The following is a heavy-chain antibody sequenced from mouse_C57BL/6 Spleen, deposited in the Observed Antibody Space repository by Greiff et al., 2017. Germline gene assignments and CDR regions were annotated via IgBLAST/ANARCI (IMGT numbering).Heavy chain of an antibody. CDR2: IYPGDGDT. V-gene: IGHV1-82*01. CDR3: ARPHYDYDGAWFAY. J-gene: IGHJ3*01. D-gene: IGHD2-4*01. CDR1: GYAFSSSW. Sequence: QVQLQQSGPELVKPGASVKISCKASGYAFSSSWMNWVKQRPGKGLEWIGRIYPGDGDTNYNGKFKGKATLTADKSSSTAYMQLSSLTSEDSAVYFCARPHYDYDGAWFAYWGQGTLVTVSA.